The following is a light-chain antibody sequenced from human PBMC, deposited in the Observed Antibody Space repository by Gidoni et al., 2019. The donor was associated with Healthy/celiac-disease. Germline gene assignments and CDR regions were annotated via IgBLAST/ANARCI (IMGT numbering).Light chain of an antibody. V-gene: IGKV3-15*01. J-gene: IGKJ4*01. CDR2: GAS. CDR3: QQYNNWSPLT. CDR1: QSLNSN. Sequence: EIVMTQSPATLSVSPGERATLSCRASQSLNSNLAWYQQKPGQAPRLLIYGASTRATGIPARFSGSGSGTEFTLTISSLQSEDFAVYYCQQYNNWSPLTFGGGTKVEIK.